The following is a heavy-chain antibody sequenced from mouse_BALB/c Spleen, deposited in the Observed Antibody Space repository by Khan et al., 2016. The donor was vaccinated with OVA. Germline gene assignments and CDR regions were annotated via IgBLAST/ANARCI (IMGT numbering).Heavy chain of an antibody. CDR1: GFTFSSYT. J-gene: IGHJ3*01. V-gene: IGHV5-9*03. CDR3: ARSNYGAFAY. Sequence: EVELVESGGGLVMPGGSLKLSCAASGFTFSSYTMSWVRQIPEKRLEWVATICSGGDNTYYPDSVKGRFTISRDNAKNNLYLQMSNLRSEDTALYYCARSNYGAFAYWGQGTLVTVSA. CDR2: ICSGGDNT. D-gene: IGHD1-1*02.